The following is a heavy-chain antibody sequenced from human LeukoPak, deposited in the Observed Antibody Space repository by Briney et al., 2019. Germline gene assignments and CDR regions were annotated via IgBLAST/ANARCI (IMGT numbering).Heavy chain of an antibody. CDR1: GGSISSYY. D-gene: IGHD6-19*01. CDR2: IYYSGNT. J-gene: IGHJ4*02. Sequence: KTSETLSLTCSISGGSISSYYWSWIRQPPGKGLEWIGYIYYSGNTNYSPSLKSRVTISVDTSKKQFSLKLSSVTAADTAVYYCARSAIAVAGLLDYWGQGTLVTVSS. CDR3: ARSAIAVAGLLDY. V-gene: IGHV4-59*01.